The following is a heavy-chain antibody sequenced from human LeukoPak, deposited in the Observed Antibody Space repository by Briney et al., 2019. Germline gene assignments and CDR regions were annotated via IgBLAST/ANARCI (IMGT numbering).Heavy chain of an antibody. CDR2: IWYDGSNK. D-gene: IGHD1-20*01. V-gene: IGHV3-33*07. Sequence: PGGSLRLSCTASGLTFSRYWMTWVRQAPGKGLEWVALIWYDGSNKYYADSVKGRFTISRDNSKNTVYLQMNSLRAEDTAVYYCARAVFAGDLLTGYWYFDLWGRGTLVTVSS. CDR1: GLTFSRYW. CDR3: ARAVFAGDLLTGYWYFDL. J-gene: IGHJ2*01.